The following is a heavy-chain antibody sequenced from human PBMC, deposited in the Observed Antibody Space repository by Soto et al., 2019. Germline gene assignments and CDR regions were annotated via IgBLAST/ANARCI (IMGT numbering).Heavy chain of an antibody. CDR1: GGTFSSYA. CDR3: ARAPKGDIVLVPAAIRGGVSYYGMDV. CDR2: IIPIFGTA. D-gene: IGHD2-2*01. V-gene: IGHV1-69*13. J-gene: IGHJ6*02. Sequence: SVKVSCKASGGTFSSYAISWVRQAPGQGLEWMGGIIPIFGTADYAQKFQGRVTITADESTSTAYMELSSLRSEDTAVYYCARAPKGDIVLVPAAIRGGVSYYGMDVWGQGTTVTVSS.